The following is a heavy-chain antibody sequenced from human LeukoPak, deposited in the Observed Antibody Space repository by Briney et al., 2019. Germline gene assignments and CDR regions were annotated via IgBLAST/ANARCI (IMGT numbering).Heavy chain of an antibody. CDR3: AKDTDYYDSSGYYLG. CDR1: GFTFSSYA. CDR2: ISGSGGST. D-gene: IGHD3-22*01. V-gene: IGHV3-23*01. J-gene: IGHJ4*02. Sequence: PEGSLRLSCAASGFTFSSYAMSWVRQAPGKGLEWVSAISGSGGSTYYADSVKGRFTISRDNSKNTLYLQMNSLRAEDTAVYYCAKDTDYYDSSGYYLGWGQGTLVTVSS.